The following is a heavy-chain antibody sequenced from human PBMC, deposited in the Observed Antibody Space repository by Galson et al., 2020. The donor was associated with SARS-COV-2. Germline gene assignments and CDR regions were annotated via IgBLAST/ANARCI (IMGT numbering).Heavy chain of an antibody. V-gene: IGHV4-34*01. D-gene: IGHD6-13*01. CDR3: ARGTPISSWYYYYYGMDV. CDR2: INHSGST. J-gene: IGHJ6*02. Sequence: ETSETLSLTCAVYVGSFSGFSWSWIRQPPGKGLEWIGEINHSGSTNYNPSLKSRVTISVDTSKNQFSLKLSSVTAADTAVYYCARGTPISSWYYYYYGMDVWGQGTTVTVSS. CDR1: VGSFSGFS.